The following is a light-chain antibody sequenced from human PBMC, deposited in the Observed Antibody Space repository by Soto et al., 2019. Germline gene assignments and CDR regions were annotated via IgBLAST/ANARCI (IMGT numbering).Light chain of an antibody. J-gene: IGLJ1*01. Sequence: QSALTQPASVSGSPGQSITISCTGTSSDVGSYNLVSWYQQHPGKAPKLMIYEGSKRPSGVSNRFSGSKSGSTASLTISGLQAEDEADYYCCSYAGSYVFGTGTKSPS. V-gene: IGLV2-23*01. CDR2: EGS. CDR3: CSYAGSYV. CDR1: SSDVGSYNL.